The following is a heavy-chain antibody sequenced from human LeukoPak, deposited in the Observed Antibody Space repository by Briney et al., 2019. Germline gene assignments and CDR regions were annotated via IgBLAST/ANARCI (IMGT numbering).Heavy chain of an antibody. CDR1: GGSMSSSSYY. CDR3: AGLVGRYSSGLYYYYFDY. V-gene: IGHV4-39*07. J-gene: IGHJ4*02. CDR2: VFYSGST. D-gene: IGHD3-22*01. Sequence: SETLSLTCTVSGGSMSSSSYYWGWIRQPPGKGLEGIGSVFYSGSTYYNPSLKSRVTISIDKSKNQFFLNLSSVTAADTAVYYCAGLVGRYSSGLYYYYFDYWGQGTLVTVSS.